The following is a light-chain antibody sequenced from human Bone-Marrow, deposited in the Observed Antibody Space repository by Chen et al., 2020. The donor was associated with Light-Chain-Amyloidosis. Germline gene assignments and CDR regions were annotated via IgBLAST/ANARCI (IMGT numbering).Light chain of an antibody. CDR2: AAS. Sequence: DIQMTQSPSSLSASVGDRVTIICRASQSISGYLNWYQRKPGEAPKLLIYAASSLQTGVPSRFSGSGSGTDFTLTISSLQPEDFGTYYCQQSYRTPYTFGQGTKLEIK. V-gene: IGKV1-39*01. CDR1: QSISGY. CDR3: QQSYRTPYT. J-gene: IGKJ2*01.